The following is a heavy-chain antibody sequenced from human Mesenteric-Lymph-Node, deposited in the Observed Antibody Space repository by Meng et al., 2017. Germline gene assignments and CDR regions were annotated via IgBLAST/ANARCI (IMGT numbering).Heavy chain of an antibody. D-gene: IGHD6-13*01. J-gene: IGHJ4*02. Sequence: ASVKVSCKASGYTFTGYYMHWVRQAPGQGLEWMGRINPNSGGTNYAQKFQGRVTMTRDTSISTAYMELSRLRSDDTAVYYCARDLPYSSSWLVYWGQGTLVTVSS. CDR1: GYTFTGYY. V-gene: IGHV1-2*06. CDR2: INPNSGGT. CDR3: ARDLPYSSSWLVY.